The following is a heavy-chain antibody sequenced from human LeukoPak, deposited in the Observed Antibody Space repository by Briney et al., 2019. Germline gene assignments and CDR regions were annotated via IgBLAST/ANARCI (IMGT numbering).Heavy chain of an antibody. Sequence: GGSLRLSCAASGFTFSRHSINWVRQAPGKGLEWVSSISSSSSYIYYADSVKGRFTISRDNAKNSLYLQMNSLRAEDTAVYYCARDIGNYLDAFYIWGQGTMVTVSS. CDR2: ISSSSSYI. CDR1: GFTFSRHS. V-gene: IGHV3-21*01. D-gene: IGHD1-7*01. CDR3: ARDIGNYLDAFYI. J-gene: IGHJ3*02.